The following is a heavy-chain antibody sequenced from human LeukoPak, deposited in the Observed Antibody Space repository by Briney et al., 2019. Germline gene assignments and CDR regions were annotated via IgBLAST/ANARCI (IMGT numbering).Heavy chain of an antibody. D-gene: IGHD2-2*01. CDR1: GLTFSSYS. V-gene: IGHV3-48*01. CDR2: ISSSSSTI. Sequence: GGSLRLSCAASGLTFSSYSMNWVRQAPGKGLEWVSYISSSSSTIYYAGSVKGRFTISRDNAKNSLYLQMNSLRAEDTAVYYCARDFYGAGSSTSYAPSDAFDIWGQGTMVTVSS. CDR3: ARDFYGAGSSTSYAPSDAFDI. J-gene: IGHJ3*02.